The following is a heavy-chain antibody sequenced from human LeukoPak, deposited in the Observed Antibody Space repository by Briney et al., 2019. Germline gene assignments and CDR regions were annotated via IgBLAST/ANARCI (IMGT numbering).Heavy chain of an antibody. CDR2: IRYDGGNK. V-gene: IGHV3-30*02. CDR1: GFTFSSYG. D-gene: IGHD3-22*01. J-gene: IGHJ3*02. Sequence: GGSLRLSCAASGFTFSSYGMHWVRQAPGKGLEWVSFIRYDGGNKYYADSVKDRFTISRDNSKNTLSLQMNSLRAEDTAVYYCAKDGSTYYYDSTYQHDAFDIWGQGTMVTVSS. CDR3: AKDGSTYYYDSTYQHDAFDI.